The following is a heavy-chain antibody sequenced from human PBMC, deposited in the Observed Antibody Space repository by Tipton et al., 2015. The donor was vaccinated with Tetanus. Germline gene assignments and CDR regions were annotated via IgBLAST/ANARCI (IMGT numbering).Heavy chain of an antibody. V-gene: IGHV4-31*03. D-gene: IGHD3-16*01. Sequence: TLSLTCSVSGASISSGGYFWNWIRHRPGKGLEWIGYIYYSGSTFYNPSLKSRVTISVDTSNNQFSLRLSSVTAADTAVYYCARDQGGGRVARLNWFGPWGREPWSPSPQ. J-gene: IGHJ5*02. CDR1: GASISSGGYF. CDR3: ARDQGGGRVARLNWFGP. CDR2: IYYSGST.